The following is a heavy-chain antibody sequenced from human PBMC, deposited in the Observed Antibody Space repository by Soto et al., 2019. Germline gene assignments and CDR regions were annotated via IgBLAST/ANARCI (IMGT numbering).Heavy chain of an antibody. CDR1: GFTFSSYS. J-gene: IGHJ6*02. D-gene: IGHD2-15*01. CDR2: ISSSSSYI. V-gene: IGHV3-21*01. CDR3: AREEEAGVPVKQADPGDYGMDV. Sequence: EVQLVESGGGLVKPGGSLRLSCAASGFTFSSYSMNWVRQAPGKGLEWVSSISSSSSYIYYADSVKGRFTISRDNAKNSLYLQMNSVRAEDTAVYYCAREEEAGVPVKQADPGDYGMDVWGQGTTVTVSS.